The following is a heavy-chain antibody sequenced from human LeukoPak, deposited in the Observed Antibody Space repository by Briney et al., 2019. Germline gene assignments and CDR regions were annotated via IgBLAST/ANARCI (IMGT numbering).Heavy chain of an antibody. D-gene: IGHD5-18*01. CDR3: ARDVDTAMGV. V-gene: IGHV3-23*01. CDR1: GFTFSSYA. J-gene: IGHJ6*02. CDR2: ISGSGGST. Sequence: GGSLRLSCAASGFTFSSYAMTWVRQAPGKGLEWVSIISGSGGSTSYAASVKGRFTISRDNSKNTLYLQMNSLRAEDTAVYYCARDVDTAMGVWGQGTTVTVSS.